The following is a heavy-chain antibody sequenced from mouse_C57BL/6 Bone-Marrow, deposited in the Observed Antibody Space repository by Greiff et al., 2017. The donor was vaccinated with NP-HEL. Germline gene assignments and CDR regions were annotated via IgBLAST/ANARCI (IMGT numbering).Heavy chain of an antibody. Sequence: QVQLKESGPGLVAPSQSLSITCTVSGFSLTSYAISWVRQPPGKGLEWLGVIWTGGGTTYNSALTSRLSLSKDNSKSQVFLKMNRLQTDDTARYYCARNEVNSEFDYWGQGTTLTVSS. CDR1: GFSLTSYA. V-gene: IGHV2-9-1*01. D-gene: IGHD4-1*01. CDR3: ARNEVNSEFDY. J-gene: IGHJ2*01. CDR2: IWTGGGT.